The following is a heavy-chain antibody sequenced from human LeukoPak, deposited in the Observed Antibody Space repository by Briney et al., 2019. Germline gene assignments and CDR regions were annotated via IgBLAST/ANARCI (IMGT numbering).Heavy chain of an antibody. V-gene: IGHV1-3*01. J-gene: IGHJ4*02. D-gene: IGHD6-6*01. CDR2: INAGNGNT. Sequence: GASVKVSCKASGYTFTSYAMHWVRQAPGQRLEWMGWINAGNGNTKYSQKFQGRVTITRDTSASTAYMELSSLRSEDTAVYYYARVLRSIYSSSYYFDYWGQGTLVTVSS. CDR3: ARVLRSIYSSSYYFDY. CDR1: GYTFTSYA.